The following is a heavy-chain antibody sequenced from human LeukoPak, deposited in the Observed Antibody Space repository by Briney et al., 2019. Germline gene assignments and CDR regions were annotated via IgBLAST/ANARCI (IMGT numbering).Heavy chain of an antibody. CDR3: ARGVGYCSGGSCYSSHWFDP. Sequence: GGSLRLSCAASGFTFSSYAMHWVRQAPGKGLEWVAVISYDGSSKYYADSVKGRFTISRDNSKNTLYLQMNSLRAEDTAVYYCARGVGYCSGGSCYSSHWFDPWGQGTLVTVSS. V-gene: IGHV3-30*04. D-gene: IGHD2-15*01. CDR2: ISYDGSSK. CDR1: GFTFSSYA. J-gene: IGHJ5*02.